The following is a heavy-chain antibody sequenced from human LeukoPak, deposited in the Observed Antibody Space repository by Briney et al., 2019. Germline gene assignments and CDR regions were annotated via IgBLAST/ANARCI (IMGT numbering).Heavy chain of an antibody. CDR2: INHSGST. D-gene: IGHD5-18*01. CDR3: ARGQDTAMVADY. V-gene: IGHV4-34*01. Sequence: PSETLSLTCVVYGGSFSGYYWSWIRQPPGKGLEWIGEINHSGSTNYNPSLKSRVTISVDTSKNQFSLKLSSVTAADTAVYYCARGQDTAMVADYWGQGTLVTVSS. CDR1: GGSFSGYY. J-gene: IGHJ4*02.